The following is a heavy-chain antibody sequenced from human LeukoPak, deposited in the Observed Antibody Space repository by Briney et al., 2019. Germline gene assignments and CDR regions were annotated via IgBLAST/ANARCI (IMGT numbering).Heavy chain of an antibody. CDR3: ARRMGALALDY. Sequence: TPSETLSLTCTVSGGSISSSSYYWGWIRQPPGKGLEWIGSIYYSGSTYYNPSLKSRVTISVDTSKNQFSLKLSSVTAADTAVYYCARRMGALALDYWGQGTLVTVSS. CDR1: GGSISSSSYY. CDR2: IYYSGST. D-gene: IGHD3-16*01. V-gene: IGHV4-39*01. J-gene: IGHJ4*02.